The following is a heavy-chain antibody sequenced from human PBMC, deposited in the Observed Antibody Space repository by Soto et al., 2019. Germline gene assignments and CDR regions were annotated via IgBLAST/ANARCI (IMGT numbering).Heavy chain of an antibody. V-gene: IGHV3-64*01. J-gene: IGHJ4*02. CDR3: AREGYCSSTSCYSFDY. Sequence: EVQLVESGGGLVQPGGSLRLSCAAFGFTFNSYAMHWVRQAPGKGLEYVSAISSNGGSTYYANSVKGRFTISRDNSKNTLYLQMGSLRAEDMAVYYCAREGYCSSTSCYSFDYWGQGTLVTVSS. D-gene: IGHD2-2*01. CDR2: ISSNGGST. CDR1: GFTFNSYA.